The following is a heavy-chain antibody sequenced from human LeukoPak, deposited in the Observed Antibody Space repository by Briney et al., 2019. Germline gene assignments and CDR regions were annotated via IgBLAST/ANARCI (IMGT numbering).Heavy chain of an antibody. CDR1: GYTFTNYY. Sequence: ASVKVSCKASGYTFTNYYVHWVRQAPGQGLEWIGLIKPSGGGTSYALTFQGRVTMTRDTSTSTAYMELSRLRSEDTAVYYCARDHFDSSGYYYLLGYFEHWGQGTLVTVSS. V-gene: IGHV1-46*01. CDR2: IKPSGGGT. J-gene: IGHJ1*01. CDR3: ARDHFDSSGYYYLLGYFEH. D-gene: IGHD3-22*01.